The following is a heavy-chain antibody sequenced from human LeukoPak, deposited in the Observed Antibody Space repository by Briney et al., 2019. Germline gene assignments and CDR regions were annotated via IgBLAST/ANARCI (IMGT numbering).Heavy chain of an antibody. CDR2: ISYDGSNK. Sequence: TGGSPRLSCAASGFTFSGYWMHWVRQAPGEGLVWVALISYDGSNKYYADSVKGRFTISRDNSKNTLYLQMNSLRAEDTAVYYSVVGATGTTAWGQGTLVTVSS. CDR1: GFTFSGYW. V-gene: IGHV3-30-3*01. J-gene: IGHJ5*02. CDR3: VVGATGTTA. D-gene: IGHD1-26*01.